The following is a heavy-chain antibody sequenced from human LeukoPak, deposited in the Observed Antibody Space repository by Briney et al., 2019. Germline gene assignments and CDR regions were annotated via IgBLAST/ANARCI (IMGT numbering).Heavy chain of an antibody. CDR2: ISTVSTYK. CDR1: AFTWTSES. Sequence: RGRAFAASAFTWTSESITVVRQSPGKGLEWVSSISTVSTYKFYSDSVKGRFTTSRDNAKNILYLQMSSLSAEDTAVYYCARDGSGFYLYYYMDVWGRGTPVTVSS. D-gene: IGHD3-3*01. CDR3: ARDGSGFYLYYYMDV. V-gene: IGHV3-21*01. J-gene: IGHJ6*03.